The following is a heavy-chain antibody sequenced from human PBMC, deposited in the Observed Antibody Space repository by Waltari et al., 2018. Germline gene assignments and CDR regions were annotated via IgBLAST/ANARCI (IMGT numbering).Heavy chain of an antibody. Sequence: QVQLVESGGGVVQAGRSLRLSCPASGFTFSDYRLHWGRQAPGKGLEWVAVISYDVTHKIYADSVKGRFTISRDNSKNTLFLHMSGLRAEDSGVYYCAKADDYTYYYGMDVWGQGTTVTVS. CDR2: ISYDVTHK. D-gene: IGHD4-4*01. V-gene: IGHV3-30*18. J-gene: IGHJ6*02. CDR1: GFTFSDYR. CDR3: AKADDYTYYYGMDV.